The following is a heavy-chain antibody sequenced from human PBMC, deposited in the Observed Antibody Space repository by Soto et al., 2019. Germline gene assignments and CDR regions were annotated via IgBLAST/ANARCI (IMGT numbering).Heavy chain of an antibody. V-gene: IGHV1-3*01. Sequence: ASVKVSCKASGYTFTSYYMRWVLQAPGQRLEWMGWINAGYGNTKSSQKFQDRVTISRDTSASTAYMELTSLRSEDTAVYYCARDTGDGTFDFWGQGTLVTVSS. J-gene: IGHJ4*02. CDR2: INAGYGNT. CDR3: ARDTGDGTFDF. D-gene: IGHD7-27*01. CDR1: GYTFTSYY.